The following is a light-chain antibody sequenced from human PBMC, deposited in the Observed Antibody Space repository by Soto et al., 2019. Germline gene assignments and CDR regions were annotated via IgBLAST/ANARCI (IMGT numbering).Light chain of an antibody. CDR3: QQYGSSPRVT. CDR1: QSVSSNY. CDR2: GAS. Sequence: EIVLTQSPGTLSLSSGERATLSCRASQSVSSNYLAWYQQKPGQAPRLLIYGASSRATGIPDRFSGSGSGTDFTLTISRLEPEDFAVYYCQQYGSSPRVTFGGGTKVEIK. V-gene: IGKV3-20*01. J-gene: IGKJ4*01.